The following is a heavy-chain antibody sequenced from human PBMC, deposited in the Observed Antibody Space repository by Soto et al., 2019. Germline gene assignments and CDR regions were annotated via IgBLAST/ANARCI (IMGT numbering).Heavy chain of an antibody. J-gene: IGHJ6*02. Sequence: LSLTCTVSGGSISSGGYYWSWIRQHPGKGLEWIGYIYYSGSTYYNPSLKSRVTISVDTSKNQFSLKLSSVTAADTAVYYCARELSSWQPYYYYGMDVWGQGTTVTAP. CDR1: GGSISSGGYY. D-gene: IGHD6-13*01. CDR2: IYYSGST. CDR3: ARELSSWQPYYYYGMDV. V-gene: IGHV4-31*03.